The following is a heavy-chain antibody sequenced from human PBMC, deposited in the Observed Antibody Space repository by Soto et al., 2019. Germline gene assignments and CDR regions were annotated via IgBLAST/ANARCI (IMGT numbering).Heavy chain of an antibody. V-gene: IGHV4-39*07. D-gene: IGHD6-13*01. CDR3: ARDRIAAADYYYYYGMDV. CDR2: IYYSGNT. CDR1: GDSISSYNYY. Sequence: QLQLQESGPGLVKPSETLSLTCTVSGDSISSYNYYWGWIRQPPGKGLEWIGSIYYSGNTYYNPSLKSRVTISVDTSKNQFSLKLSSVTAADTAVYYCARDRIAAADYYYYYGMDVWGQGTTVTVSS. J-gene: IGHJ6*02.